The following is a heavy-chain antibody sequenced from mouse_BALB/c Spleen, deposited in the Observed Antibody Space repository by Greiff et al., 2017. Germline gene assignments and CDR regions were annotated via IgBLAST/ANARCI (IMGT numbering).Heavy chain of an antibody. CDR1: GFTFSSYG. D-gene: IGHD3-1*01. CDR3: ARQGGYSLDY. V-gene: IGHV5-6*01. J-gene: IGHJ2*01. CDR2: ISSGGSYT. Sequence: EVKVVESGGDLVKPGGSLKLSCAASGFTFSSYGMSWVRQTPDKRLEWVATISSGGSYTYYPDSVKGRFTISRDNAKNTLYLQMSSLKSEDTAMYYCARQGGYSLDYWGQGTTLTVSS.